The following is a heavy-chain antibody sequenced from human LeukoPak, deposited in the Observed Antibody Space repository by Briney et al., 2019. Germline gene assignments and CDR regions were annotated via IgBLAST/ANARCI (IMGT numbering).Heavy chain of an antibody. V-gene: IGHV4-59*01. Sequence: PSETLSLTCAVYGGSFSGYYWSWIRQPPGKGLEWIGYIYYSGSTNYNPSLKSRVTISVDTSKNQFSLKLSSVTAADTAVYYCARGGYSYAYGMDVWGQGTTVTVSS. D-gene: IGHD5-18*01. J-gene: IGHJ6*02. CDR1: GGSFSGYY. CDR3: ARGGYSYAYGMDV. CDR2: IYYSGST.